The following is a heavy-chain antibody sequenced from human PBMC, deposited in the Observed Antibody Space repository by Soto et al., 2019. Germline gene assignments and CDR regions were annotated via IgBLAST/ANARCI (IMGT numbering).Heavy chain of an antibody. Sequence: GGSLRLSCAASGFTFSSYAMSWVRQAPGKGLEWVSAISGSGGSTYYADSVKGRFTISRDNSKNTLYLQMNSLRAEDTAVYYCAKLGDNYYGSGSYSYYYYYMDVWGKGTTVTVSS. J-gene: IGHJ6*03. V-gene: IGHV3-23*01. CDR3: AKLGDNYYGSGSYSYYYYYMDV. D-gene: IGHD3-10*01. CDR2: ISGSGGST. CDR1: GFTFSSYA.